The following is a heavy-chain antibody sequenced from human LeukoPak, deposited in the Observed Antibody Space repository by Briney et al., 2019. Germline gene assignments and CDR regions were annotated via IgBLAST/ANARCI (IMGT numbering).Heavy chain of an antibody. CDR1: GYSFTSYW. V-gene: IGHV5-51*01. CDR3: ARHRRGYSGDDSEYYFDY. J-gene: IGHJ4*02. CDR2: IYPGDSDT. Sequence: GASLKISCKGSGYSFTSYWIGWVRQLPGKGLAWMGIIYPGDSDTRYSPSFQGQVTISADKSMSTAYLQWSSLKASDTAMYYCARHRRGYSGDDSEYYFDYWGQGTLVTVSS. D-gene: IGHD5-12*01.